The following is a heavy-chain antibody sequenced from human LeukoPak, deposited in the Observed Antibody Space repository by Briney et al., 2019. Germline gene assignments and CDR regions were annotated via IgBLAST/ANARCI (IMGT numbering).Heavy chain of an antibody. V-gene: IGHV3-15*01. CDR2: IKSKTDGGTT. Sequence: GGSLRLSCAASGFTFSNAWMTWVRQAPGKGLEWVGRIKSKTDGGTTDYAAPVKSRFTVSREDSKNTQYLQMNSLKTEDTAVCYCTTAFWYGGPRDYWGQGTLVTVSS. D-gene: IGHD3-10*01. CDR1: GFTFSNAW. CDR3: TTAFWYGGPRDY. J-gene: IGHJ4*02.